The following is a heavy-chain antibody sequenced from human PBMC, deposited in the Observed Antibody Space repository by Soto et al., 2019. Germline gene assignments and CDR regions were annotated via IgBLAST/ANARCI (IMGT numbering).Heavy chain of an antibody. Sequence: GGSLRLSCAASGFTFSSYWMSWVRQAPGKGLEWVANIKQDGSEKYYVDSVKGRFTISRDNAKNSLYLQMNSLRAEDTAVYYCASLGYRSSTSCYYGWFDHWGQGTLVTVSS. J-gene: IGHJ5*02. V-gene: IGHV3-7*03. CDR2: IKQDGSEK. D-gene: IGHD2-2*01. CDR1: GFTFSSYW. CDR3: ASLGYRSSTSCYYGWFDH.